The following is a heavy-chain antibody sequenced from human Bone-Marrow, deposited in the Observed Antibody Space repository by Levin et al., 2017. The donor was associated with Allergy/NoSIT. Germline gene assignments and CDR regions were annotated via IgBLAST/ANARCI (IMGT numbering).Heavy chain of an antibody. V-gene: IGHV4-30-2*01. D-gene: IGHD4-17*01. CDR2: IFHTGTI. J-gene: IGHJ4*02. CDR1: DVSISSDNYS. Sequence: KPSETLSLTCPVSDVSISSDNYSWSWVRQPPGKGLEWIAYIFHTGTIHYNPSLKSRVTISVDTSKKQSSLKLRSVTAADTAIYYCARALSYDYGRQPFDYWGQGTQVTVSS. CDR3: ARALSYDYGRQPFDY.